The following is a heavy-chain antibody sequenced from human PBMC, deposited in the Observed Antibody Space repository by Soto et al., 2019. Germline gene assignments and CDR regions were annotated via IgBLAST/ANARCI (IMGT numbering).Heavy chain of an antibody. CDR1: GGSISTYY. Sequence: PSETLSLTCTVSGGSISTYYGSWIRQPPGKGLEWIGYIYYSGSTNYNPSLKSRVTISVETSKNQFSLKLSSVTAADTAVYSCARHFCSGGSFYYLGVAGDVFDIGAQGTRVTVSS. D-gene: IGHD2-15*01. CDR3: ARHFCSGGSFYYLGVAGDVFDI. CDR2: IYYSGST. J-gene: IGHJ3*02. V-gene: IGHV4-59*08.